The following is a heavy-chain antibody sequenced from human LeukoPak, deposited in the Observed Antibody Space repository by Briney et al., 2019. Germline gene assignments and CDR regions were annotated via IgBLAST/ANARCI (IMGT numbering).Heavy chain of an antibody. D-gene: IGHD6-19*01. CDR2: VNPYSGNT. CDR1: VYTFTSCY. CDR3: ARGSFRQLLQDY. J-gene: IGHJ4*02. Sequence: ASVTLSCKASVYTFTSCYIHWVRQPTPQGPEWMGWVNPYSGNTGYPPHFQGRVTMIRTTSTSTAYMEVSSLGSDDTAVNFCARGSFRQLLQDYWGQGTLVTVSS. V-gene: IGHV1-8*01.